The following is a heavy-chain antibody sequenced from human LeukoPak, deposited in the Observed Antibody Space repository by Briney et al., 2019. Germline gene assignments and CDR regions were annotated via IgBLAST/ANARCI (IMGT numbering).Heavy chain of an antibody. V-gene: IGHV3-23*01. CDR2: ISNSGTIT. Sequence: GGSLRLSCAVSGFTFSRFAMNWVRQAPGKGLEWVSIISNSGTITSYADSVKGRFTISRDNSKNTVYLQMHSLRAEDTALYYCTTESFRYWGQGSLVAVSS. CDR1: GFTFSRFA. D-gene: IGHD2/OR15-2a*01. CDR3: TTESFRY. J-gene: IGHJ4*02.